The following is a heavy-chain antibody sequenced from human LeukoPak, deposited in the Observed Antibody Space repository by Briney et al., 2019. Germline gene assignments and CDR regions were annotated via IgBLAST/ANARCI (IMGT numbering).Heavy chain of an antibody. J-gene: IGHJ4*02. CDR2: ISYDGNNI. CDR3: ANGFCGNKCYRFEY. V-gene: IGHV3-30*18. Sequence: PGRSLRLSCAASGFTFSVCGMHWVRQAPGKGLEWVSVISYDGNNIDYADSVKGRFTISRDNSKSTVYLQMNSLRAEDAAVYYCANGFCGNKCYRFEYWGQGALVTVSS. D-gene: IGHD2-21*01. CDR1: GFTFSVCG.